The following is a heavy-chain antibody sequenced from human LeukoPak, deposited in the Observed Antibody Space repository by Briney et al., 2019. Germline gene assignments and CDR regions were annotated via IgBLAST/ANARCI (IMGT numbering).Heavy chain of an antibody. CDR3: ANFERTVAGPYNWFDP. CDR1: GFTFSSYS. CDR2: ISSSSSTI. D-gene: IGHD6-19*01. V-gene: IGHV3-48*04. Sequence: PGGSLRLSCAASGFTFSSYSMNWVRQAPGKGLEWVSYISSSSSTIYYADSVKGRFTISRDNSKNTLYLQMNSLRAEDTAVYYCANFERTVAGPYNWFDPWGQGTQVTVSS. J-gene: IGHJ5*02.